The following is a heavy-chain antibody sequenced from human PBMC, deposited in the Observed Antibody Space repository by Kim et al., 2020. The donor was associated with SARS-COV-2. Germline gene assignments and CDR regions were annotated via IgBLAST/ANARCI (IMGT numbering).Heavy chain of an antibody. V-gene: IGHV4-34*01. D-gene: IGHD3-10*01. CDR1: GGSFSGYY. CDR3: ARGRPYGSGLQH. Sequence: SETLSLTCAVYGGSFSGYYWSWIRQPPGKGLEWIGEINHSGSTNYNPSLKSRVTISVDTSKNQFSLKLSSVTAADTAVYYCARGRPYGSGLQHWGQGTLVTVSS. CDR2: INHSGST. J-gene: IGHJ1*01.